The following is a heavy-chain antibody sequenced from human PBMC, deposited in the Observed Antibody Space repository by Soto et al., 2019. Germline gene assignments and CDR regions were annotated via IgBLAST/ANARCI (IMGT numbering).Heavy chain of an antibody. D-gene: IGHD3-3*01. CDR2: ISYDGSNK. V-gene: IGHV3-30*18. J-gene: IGHJ6*02. CDR3: AKDRAYDFWSGYPSFDYSYYGMDV. CDR1: GFTFSNYG. Sequence: LRLSCAASGFTFSNYGMHWVRQAPGKGLEWVAVISYDGSNKFYVDSVKGRFSISRDNSKSTMYLQMNSLRADDTAMYYCAKDRAYDFWSGYPSFDYSYYGMDVWGQGTTVTVSS.